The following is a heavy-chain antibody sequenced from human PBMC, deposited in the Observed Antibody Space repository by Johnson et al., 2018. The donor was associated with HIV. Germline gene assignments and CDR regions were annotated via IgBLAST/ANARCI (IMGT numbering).Heavy chain of an antibody. CDR2: IWYDGSNK. V-gene: IGHV3-33*06. J-gene: IGHJ3*02. CDR1: GFTFSSYG. CDR3: AKQLYDLNYDFWSGYPI. D-gene: IGHD3-3*01. Sequence: MQLVESGGGVVQPGRSLRLSCAASGFTFSSYGMHWVRQAPGKGLEWAAVIWYDGSNKYYADSVKGRFTISRDNSKNTLYLQMNSLRAEDTAVYYCAKQLYDLNYDFWSGYPIWGQGTMVTVSS.